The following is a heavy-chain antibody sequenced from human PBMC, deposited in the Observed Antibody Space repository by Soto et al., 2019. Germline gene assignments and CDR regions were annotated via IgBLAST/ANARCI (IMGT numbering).Heavy chain of an antibody. Sequence: QIQLVQSGAEVKKPGASVKVSCQASGYIFTDYGVNWVRQAPGQGLEWMGWISVDNGNTKYAQGLQGRVTMTTDTSTSTAYMEMRSLTSDDTAVYYCARDRFNPDYFDSRGGLLDSWGQGTLVTVSS. D-gene: IGHD3-9*01. V-gene: IGHV1-18*04. CDR2: ISVDNGNT. J-gene: IGHJ5*01. CDR1: GYIFTDYG. CDR3: ARDRFNPDYFDSRGGLLDS.